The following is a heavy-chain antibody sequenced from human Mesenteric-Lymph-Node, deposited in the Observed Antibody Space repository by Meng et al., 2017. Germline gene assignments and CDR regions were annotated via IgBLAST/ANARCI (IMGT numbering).Heavy chain of an antibody. CDR1: GFTFSSYS. D-gene: IGHD6-13*01. CDR3: ARDQRPNLAAAGTTEGPYNWFDP. CDR2: ISSSSSYI. J-gene: IGHJ5*02. Sequence: GESLKISCAASGFTFSSYSMNWVRQAPGKGLEWVSSISSSSSYIYYADSVKGRFTISRDNAKNSLYLQMNSLRAEDTAVYYCARDQRPNLAAAGTTEGPYNWFDPWGQGTLVTVSS. V-gene: IGHV3-21*01.